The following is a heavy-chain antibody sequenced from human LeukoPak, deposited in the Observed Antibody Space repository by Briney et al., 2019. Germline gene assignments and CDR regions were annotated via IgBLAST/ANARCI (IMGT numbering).Heavy chain of an antibody. J-gene: IGHJ4*02. CDR3: AKVVAVAGYYFDY. CDR2: ISGSGGST. CDR1: GCTFSSYA. V-gene: IGHV3-23*01. Sequence: GGSLRLSCAASGCTFSSYAMSWVRKAPGKGLEWVSAISGSGGSTYYADSVKGRFTISRDNSKNTLYLQMNSLRAEDTAVYYCAKVVAVAGYYFDYWGQGTLVTVSS. D-gene: IGHD6-19*01.